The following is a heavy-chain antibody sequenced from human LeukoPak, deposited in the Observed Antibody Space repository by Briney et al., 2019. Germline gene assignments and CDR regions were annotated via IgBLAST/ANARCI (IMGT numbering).Heavy chain of an antibody. CDR3: ARETDSSGYYRLDY. V-gene: IGHV4-31*03. J-gene: IGHJ4*02. D-gene: IGHD3-22*01. CDR1: GGSISSGGYY. CDR2: IYYSGST. Sequence: PSATLSLTCTVSGGSISSGGYYWSWIRQHPGKGLEWIGYIYYSGSTYYNPSLKSRVTISVDTSKNQFSLKLSSVTDADTAVYYCARETDSSGYYRLDYWGQGTLVTVSS.